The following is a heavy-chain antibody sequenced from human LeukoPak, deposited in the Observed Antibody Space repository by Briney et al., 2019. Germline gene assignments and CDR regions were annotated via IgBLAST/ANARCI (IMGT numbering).Heavy chain of an antibody. D-gene: IGHD3-10*01. J-gene: IGHJ5*02. CDR3: AKDPGWFGNSVSGP. V-gene: IGHV3-7*04. CDR2: IKQDGSEK. CDR1: GFTFSSYW. Sequence: PGGSLRLSRAASGFTFSSYWMSWVRQAPGKGLEWVANIKQDGSEKYYVDSVKGRFTISRDNAKNSLYLQMNSLRAEDTAVYYCAKDPGWFGNSVSGPWGQGTLVTVSS.